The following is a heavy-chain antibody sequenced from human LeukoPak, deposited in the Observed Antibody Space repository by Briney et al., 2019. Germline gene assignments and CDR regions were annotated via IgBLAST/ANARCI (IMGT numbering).Heavy chain of an antibody. CDR3: ARGDNYVFFDY. Sequence: SETLSLTCTVSGGSISSYYWSWIRQPPGKGLEWIGYIYYSGSTNYNPSLKSRVTISVDTSKNQFSLKLSSVTAADTAVYYCARGDNYVFFDYWGQGTLVTVSS. CDR1: GGSISSYY. V-gene: IGHV4-59*12. J-gene: IGHJ4*02. D-gene: IGHD3-16*01. CDR2: IYYSGST.